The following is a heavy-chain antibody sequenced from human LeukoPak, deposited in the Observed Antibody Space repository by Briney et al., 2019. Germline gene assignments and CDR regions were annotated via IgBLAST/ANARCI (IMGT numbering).Heavy chain of an antibody. CDR3: ARDYVWGSYRH. Sequence: GGSLRLSCAASGFTFSSYAMSWVRQAPGKGLEWVSVIYSGGSTYYADSVKGRFTISRDNSKNTLYLQMNSLRAEDTAVYYCARDYVWGSYRHWGQGTLVTASS. D-gene: IGHD3-16*02. CDR1: GFTFSSYA. CDR2: IYSGGST. V-gene: IGHV3-66*01. J-gene: IGHJ4*02.